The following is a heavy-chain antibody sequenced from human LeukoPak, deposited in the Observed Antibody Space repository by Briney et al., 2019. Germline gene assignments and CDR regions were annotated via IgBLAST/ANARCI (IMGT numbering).Heavy chain of an antibody. J-gene: IGHJ6*03. CDR2: IYTSGST. Sequence: SQTLSLTCTVSGGSISSGSYYWSWIRQPAGKGLEWIGRIYTSGSTNYNPSLKSRVTISVDTSKNQFSLKLSSVTAADTAVYYCARARWAYCGGDCYSGYYYYYYMDVWGKGTTVTISS. D-gene: IGHD2-21*02. CDR1: GGSISSGSYY. V-gene: IGHV4-61*02. CDR3: ARARWAYCGGDCYSGYYYYYYMDV.